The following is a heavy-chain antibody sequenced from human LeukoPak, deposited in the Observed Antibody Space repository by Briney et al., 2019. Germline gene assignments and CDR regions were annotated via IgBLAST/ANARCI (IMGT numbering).Heavy chain of an antibody. Sequence: ASVKVSCKASGYSFIGYYIHWVRQAPGQGLEWMGWINHNSGGTKYAQKFQGRVTMTGDTSISTAYMELSGLRSDDTAVYYCARSAGSSIDYWGQGTLVTVSS. CDR1: GYSFIGYY. J-gene: IGHJ4*02. D-gene: IGHD6-13*01. CDR2: INHNSGGT. CDR3: ARSAGSSIDY. V-gene: IGHV1-2*02.